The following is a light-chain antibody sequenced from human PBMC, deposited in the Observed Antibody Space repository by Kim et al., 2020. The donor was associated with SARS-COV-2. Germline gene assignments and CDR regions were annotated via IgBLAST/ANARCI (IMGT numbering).Light chain of an antibody. J-gene: IGKJ5*01. CDR2: DAS. CDR3: QQRNFWPIT. Sequence: EIVLTQSPATLSLSPGERATLSCRAGQNIFPFFAWYQQKPGQPPRLLIYDASNRATDIPARFSGSGSGTDFTLTISSLEPDDFAVYYCQQRNFWPITFGQGTRLEIK. CDR1: QNIFPF. V-gene: IGKV3-11*01.